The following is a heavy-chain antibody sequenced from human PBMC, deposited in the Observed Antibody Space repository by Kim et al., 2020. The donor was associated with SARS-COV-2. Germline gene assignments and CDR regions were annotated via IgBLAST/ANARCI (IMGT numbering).Heavy chain of an antibody. CDR1: GYTFTSYG. V-gene: IGHV1-18*01. Sequence: ASVKVSCKASGYTFTSYGISWVRQAPGQGLEWMGWISAYNGNTNYAQKLQGRVTMTTDTSTSTAYMELRSLRSDDTAVYYCARDGKDIVVVPAAKFTDYWGQGTLVTVSS. D-gene: IGHD2-2*01. CDR3: ARDGKDIVVVPAAKFTDY. CDR2: ISAYNGNT. J-gene: IGHJ4*02.